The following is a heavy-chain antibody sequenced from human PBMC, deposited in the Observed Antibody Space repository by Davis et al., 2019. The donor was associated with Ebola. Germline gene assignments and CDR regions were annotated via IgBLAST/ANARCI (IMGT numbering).Heavy chain of an antibody. D-gene: IGHD4-17*01. CDR1: GGTFSSYA. J-gene: IGHJ4*02. CDR3: ARGLNYGDYYFDY. V-gene: IGHV1-69*13. Sequence: SVKVSCKASGGTFSSYAISWVRQAPGQGLEWMGGIIPIFGTANYAQKFQGRVAITADESTSTAYMELSRLRSDDTAVYYCARGLNYGDYYFDYWGQGTLVTVSS. CDR2: IIPIFGTA.